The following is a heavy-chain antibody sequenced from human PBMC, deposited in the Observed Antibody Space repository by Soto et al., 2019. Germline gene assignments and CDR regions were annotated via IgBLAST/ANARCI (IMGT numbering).Heavy chain of an antibody. CDR1: GFTFSSYA. V-gene: IGHV3-30-3*01. Sequence: VGSLRLSCAASGFTFSSYAMHWVRQAPGKGLEWVAVISYDGSNKYYADSVKGRFTISRDNSKNTLYLQMNSLRAEDTAVYYCARDTRPDSSSWYFTSSYGMDAWGQGTTVTVSS. D-gene: IGHD6-13*01. J-gene: IGHJ6*02. CDR2: ISYDGSNK. CDR3: ARDTRPDSSSWYFTSSYGMDA.